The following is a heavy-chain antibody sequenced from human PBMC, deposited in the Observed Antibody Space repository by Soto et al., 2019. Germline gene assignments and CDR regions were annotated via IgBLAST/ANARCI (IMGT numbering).Heavy chain of an antibody. CDR2: IIPIFGTA. CDR1: GGTFSSYA. Sequence: SVKVSCKASGGTFSSYAISWVRQAPGQGLEWMGGIIPIFGTANYAQKFQGRVTITADESTSTAYMELSSLRSEDTAVYYCARGLPSGDYYDSSGPQYYYYGMDVWGQGTTVTVSS. D-gene: IGHD3-22*01. J-gene: IGHJ6*02. CDR3: ARGLPSGDYYDSSGPQYYYYGMDV. V-gene: IGHV1-69*13.